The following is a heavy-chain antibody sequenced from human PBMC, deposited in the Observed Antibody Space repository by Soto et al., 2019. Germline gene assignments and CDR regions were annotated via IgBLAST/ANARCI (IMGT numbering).Heavy chain of an antibody. V-gene: IGHV4-34*01. J-gene: IGHJ4*02. CDR1: GGSFSGYY. Sequence: SETLSLTCAVYGGSFSGYYWSWIRQPPGKGLEWIGEINHSGSTNYNPSLKSRVTISVDTSKNQFSLKLSSVTAADTAVYYCAREQREDTAMVFDYWGQGTLVTVSS. D-gene: IGHD5-18*01. CDR3: AREQREDTAMVFDY. CDR2: INHSGST.